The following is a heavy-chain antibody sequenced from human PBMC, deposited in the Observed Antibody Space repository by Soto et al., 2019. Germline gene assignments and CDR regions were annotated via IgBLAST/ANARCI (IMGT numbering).Heavy chain of an antibody. D-gene: IGHD2-8*02. Sequence: GGSLRLSCAASGFTFSTYGMHWVRHAPGKGLEWVAGISYDGRNKYLGDSVKGRFTISRDNSMDILYLQMNSLRAEDTAVYYCAKDESRYCTDTNCHPFDYWGQGTLVTVSS. CDR2: ISYDGRNK. J-gene: IGHJ4*02. V-gene: IGHV3-30*18. CDR1: GFTFSTYG. CDR3: AKDESRYCTDTNCHPFDY.